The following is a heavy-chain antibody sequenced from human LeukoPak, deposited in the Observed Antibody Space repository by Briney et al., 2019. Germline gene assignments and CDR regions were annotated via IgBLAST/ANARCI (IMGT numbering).Heavy chain of an antibody. CDR3: ARGPDYCGGDCFDY. CDR1: GGTFSSYA. CDR2: IIPILGIA. D-gene: IGHD2-21*01. V-gene: IGHV1-69*04. J-gene: IGHJ4*02. Sequence: ASVKVSCKASGGTFSSYAISWVRQAPGQGLEWMGRIIPILGIANYAQKFQGRVTITADKSTSTAYMELSSLRSEDTAVYYCARGPDYCGGDCFDYWGQGTLVTVSS.